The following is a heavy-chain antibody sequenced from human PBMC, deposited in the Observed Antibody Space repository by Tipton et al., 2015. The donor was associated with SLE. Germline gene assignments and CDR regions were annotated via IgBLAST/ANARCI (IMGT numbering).Heavy chain of an antibody. J-gene: IGHJ6*02. CDR3: ARLLGTYSSSSGRLSDYYYAGFDV. Sequence: TLSLTCGVSGFPISSGYNWGWIRQPPGKGLEWIGNIYYSGSTYYNPSLKGRITMSVDTSKNQFSLRLRSVTAADTAVYYCARLLGTYSSSSGRLSDYYYAGFDVWGQGTTVTVSS. CDR1: GFPISSGYN. V-gene: IGHV4-38-2*01. CDR2: IYYSGST. D-gene: IGHD6-6*01.